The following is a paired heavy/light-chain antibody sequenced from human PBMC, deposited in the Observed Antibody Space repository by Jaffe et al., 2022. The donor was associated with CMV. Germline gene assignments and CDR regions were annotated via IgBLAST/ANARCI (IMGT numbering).Light chain of an antibody. J-gene: IGLJ3*02. CDR2: SHS. CDR3: QVWDSSRDQVV. CDR1: NLERKG. Sequence: SFVLTQPPSVSVAPGMTAIITCGGNNLERKGVHWYQQKPGHAPVLVIYSHSDRPSGIPERFSGSTSGNTATLTISRAEAGDEADYSCQVWDSSRDQVVFGGGTKLTVL. V-gene: IGLV3-21*04.
Heavy chain of an antibody. Sequence: HLQLQESGPGLVKPSGTLSLTCSVSGDSVGSTSSYWTWVRRPPGKGLDWIASIYYTGSTHSNPSLDNRVTMSVDESKNQFSLRLMSVTAADAAVYYCARRRPFKYYFDIWGQGILITVSS. V-gene: IGHV4-39*01. J-gene: IGHJ4*02. CDR3: ARRRPFKYYFDI. CDR2: IYYTGST. CDR1: GDSVGSTSSY.